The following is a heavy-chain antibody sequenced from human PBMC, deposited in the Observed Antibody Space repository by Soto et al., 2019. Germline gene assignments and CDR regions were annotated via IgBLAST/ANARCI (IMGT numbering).Heavy chain of an antibody. CDR3: ATSFGSGSRAFDY. J-gene: IGHJ4*02. CDR2: FNPILSFS. V-gene: IGHV1-69*02. CDR1: GDTFNFFT. D-gene: IGHD3-10*01. Sequence: QVQLVQSGAEVKKPGSSVKVSCKASGDTFNFFTISWVRQAPGRGLEWMGRFNPILSFSNSALKFQGRVTLTADKSTSTAYMVLSSLTSEDTAIYYCATSFGSGSRAFDYWGQGALVTVSS.